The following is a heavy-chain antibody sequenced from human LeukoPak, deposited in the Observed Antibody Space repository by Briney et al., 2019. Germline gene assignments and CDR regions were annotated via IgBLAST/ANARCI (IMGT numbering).Heavy chain of an antibody. CDR3: AKDFTIFGVVINAFDI. V-gene: IGHV3-23*01. CDR2: ISGSGGST. CDR1: GFTFSSYA. Sequence: PGGSLRLSCAASGFTFSSYAMSWVRQAPGKGLEWVSAISGSGGSTYYADSVKGRFTISRDNSKNTLYLQMNSLRAEDTAVYYCAKDFTIFGVVINAFDIWGQGTMVTVSS. J-gene: IGHJ3*02. D-gene: IGHD3-3*01.